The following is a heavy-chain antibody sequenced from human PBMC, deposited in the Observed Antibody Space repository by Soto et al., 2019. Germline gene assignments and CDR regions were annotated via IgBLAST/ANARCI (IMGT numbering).Heavy chain of an antibody. D-gene: IGHD3-22*01. J-gene: IGHJ2*01. CDR3: ARHYDDSNGYGGRTKGFFDL. Sequence: QLQLQESGPGLVKPSETLSLTCTVPGGSISRSTYYWDWIRQPPGKGLEWIGSKYYNGSTYYKPSLQSRVTISVDTSKNQFSLILSSVTAADTAMYYCARHYDDSNGYGGRTKGFFDLWGRGTLVTVSS. CDR1: GGSISRSTYY. CDR2: KYYNGST. V-gene: IGHV4-39*01.